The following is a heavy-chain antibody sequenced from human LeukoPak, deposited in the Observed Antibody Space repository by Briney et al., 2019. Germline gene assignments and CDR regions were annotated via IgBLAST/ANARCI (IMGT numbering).Heavy chain of an antibody. CDR3: ARDLVTVTKGFDI. CDR2: ISHIGRT. D-gene: IGHD4-17*01. CDR1: GDSISSHY. J-gene: IGHJ3*02. Sequence: SETLSLTCAVSGDSISSHYWIWMRQSPGTGLEWIGYISHIGRTNYNPSLKSRVTISIDTSKNQFSLKLRSVTAADTAVYYCARDLVTVTKGFDIWGQGTMVSVSS. V-gene: IGHV4-59*11.